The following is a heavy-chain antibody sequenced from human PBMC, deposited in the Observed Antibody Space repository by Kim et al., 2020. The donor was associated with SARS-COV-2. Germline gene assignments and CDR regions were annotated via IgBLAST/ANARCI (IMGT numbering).Heavy chain of an antibody. D-gene: IGHD6-19*01. CDR3: TRVSSGWYSDY. J-gene: IGHJ4*02. Sequence: EYAASVKGRLTISRDDSKSIAYLQMNSLKTEDTAVYYCTRVSSGWYSDYWGQGTLVTVSS. V-gene: IGHV3-49*02.